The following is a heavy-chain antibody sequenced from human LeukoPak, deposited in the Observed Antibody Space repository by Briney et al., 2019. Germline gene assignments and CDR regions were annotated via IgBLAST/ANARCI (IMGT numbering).Heavy chain of an antibody. J-gene: IGHJ6*03. CDR2: IYYSGST. CDR3: ARDLLSGSGHYYMDV. Sequence: SETLSLTCTVSGGSISSRSHSWGWIRQPPGKGLEWIGYIYYSGSTNYNPSLKSRVTISVDTSKNQFSLKLSSVTAADTAVYYCARDLLSGSGHYYMDVWGKGTTVTVSS. CDR1: GGSISSRSHS. D-gene: IGHD3-10*01. V-gene: IGHV4-61*01.